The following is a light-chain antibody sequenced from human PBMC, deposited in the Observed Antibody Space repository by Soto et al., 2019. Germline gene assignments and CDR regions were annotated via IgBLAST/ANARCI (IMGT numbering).Light chain of an antibody. J-gene: IGKJ1*01. Sequence: DIRMTQSPSSLSASVGDTVTITCRASQGISDYLSWFQHKPGEAPKLLIYTASSLQGGVPLRFSGAGSRTDFSLTISGLQPEDYATYYCQQTYTLPWTFGKGTTVDXK. CDR1: QGISDY. CDR2: TAS. CDR3: QQTYTLPWT. V-gene: IGKV1-39*01.